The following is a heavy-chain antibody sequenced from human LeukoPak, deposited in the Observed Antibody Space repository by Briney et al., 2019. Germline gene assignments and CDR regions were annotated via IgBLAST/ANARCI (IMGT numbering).Heavy chain of an antibody. J-gene: IGHJ4*02. CDR1: GFTFSSSS. Sequence: GGSLRLSCAASGFTFSSSSMNWVRQAPGKGLEWVSSISSSSTYIYYADSVKGRFTISRDNAKNSLYLQMNSLRAEDTAVYYCARGRYSSGRYFDYWGQGTLVTVSS. CDR3: ARGRYSSGRYFDY. D-gene: IGHD6-19*01. V-gene: IGHV3-21*01. CDR2: ISSSSTYI.